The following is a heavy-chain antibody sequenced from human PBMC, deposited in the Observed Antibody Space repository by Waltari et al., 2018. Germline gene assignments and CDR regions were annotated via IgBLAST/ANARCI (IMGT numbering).Heavy chain of an antibody. D-gene: IGHD2-15*01. V-gene: IGHV4-59*08. CDR3: ARQVSTRYYFDF. CDR1: GGPVTDSH. Sequence: QVQLQESGPGLVKPSETLSLPCTVSGGPVTDSHWSWIRQAPGKGLEWIAYVHYLGSTNYNPSLNSRVTISMDTSRNQFSLRLRSVTAADAAVYYCARQVSTRYYFDFWGQGTLVTVSS. CDR2: VHYLGST. J-gene: IGHJ4*02.